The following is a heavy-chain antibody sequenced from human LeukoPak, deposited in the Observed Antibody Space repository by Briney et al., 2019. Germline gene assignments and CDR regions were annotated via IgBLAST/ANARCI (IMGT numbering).Heavy chain of an antibody. J-gene: IGHJ4*02. Sequence: SETLSLTCAVSGGSFSDYCWSWVRQPPGRGLEWVGCSGNTNYNPSLKSRVIISVDTSKNQFSLKLSPVTAADTAVYYCARVGIDYSGNIIKYYFDYWGQGTLVTVSS. CDR3: ARVGIDYSGNIIKYYFDY. CDR1: GGSFSDYC. CDR2: CSGNT. D-gene: IGHD4-23*01. V-gene: IGHV4-59*01.